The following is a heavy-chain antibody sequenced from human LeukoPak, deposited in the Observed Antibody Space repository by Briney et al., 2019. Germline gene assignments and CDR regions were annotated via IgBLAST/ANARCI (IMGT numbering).Heavy chain of an antibody. CDR2: ISRTSDYI. CDR1: GFTFSSYG. CDR3: AREGGLTGFDP. Sequence: GRSLRLSCAASGFTFSSYGMHWVRQAPGKGLEWVSSISRTSDYIYYADSVKGRFTISRDNAENSLYLQMNSLRVDDTAVYYCAREGGLTGFDPWGQGALVTVSS. D-gene: IGHD3-16*01. V-gene: IGHV3-21*01. J-gene: IGHJ5*02.